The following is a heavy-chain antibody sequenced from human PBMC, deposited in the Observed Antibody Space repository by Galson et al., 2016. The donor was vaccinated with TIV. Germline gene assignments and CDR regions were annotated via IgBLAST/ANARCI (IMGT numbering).Heavy chain of an antibody. J-gene: IGHJ4*02. D-gene: IGHD1-7*01. CDR3: TRDRLAGTYFPSYFAY. CDR2: ISTNNGDR. CDR1: GGTFDNYA. V-gene: IGHV1-18*04. Sequence: SVKVSCKASGGTFDNYAINWVRQAPGQGPEWMGWISTNNGDRKYVQKFQARVIMTTDTSTTTAFMELRSLRSDDTAVYHCTRDRLAGTYFPSYFAYWGQGTVVTVSS.